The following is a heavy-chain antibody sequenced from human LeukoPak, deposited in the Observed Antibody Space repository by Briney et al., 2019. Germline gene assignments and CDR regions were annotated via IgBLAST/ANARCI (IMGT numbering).Heavy chain of an antibody. J-gene: IGHJ4*02. CDR2: ITSDGGRT. V-gene: IGHV3-64D*09. D-gene: IGHD2-15*01. CDR1: GFTFSSYA. Sequence: GGSLRLSCSASGFTFSSYAMHWVRQTPGKGLVYVSAITSDGGRTYYADSVKGRFSISRDNSKNTLYLQMTSLRAEDTAVYYRAALAATDVDYWGQGTLVTVSS. CDR3: AALAATDVDY.